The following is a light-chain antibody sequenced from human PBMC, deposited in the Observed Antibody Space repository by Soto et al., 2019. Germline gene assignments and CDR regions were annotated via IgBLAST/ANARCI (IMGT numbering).Light chain of an antibody. Sequence: DVQMPQSPSALSASVGDRVTITCKASHDIGNYLNWYQHKPGKAPKLLIFDPSHLATGVPARFSGSGSSTYFTFTITNLQAEDFAAYYWQQFDSVPLNFGVGAHVEI. CDR1: HDIGNY. CDR2: DPS. V-gene: IGKV1-33*01. J-gene: IGKJ4*01. CDR3: QQFDSVPLN.